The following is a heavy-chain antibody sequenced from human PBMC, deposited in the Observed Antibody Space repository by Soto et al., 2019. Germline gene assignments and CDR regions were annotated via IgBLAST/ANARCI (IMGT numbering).Heavy chain of an antibody. D-gene: IGHD3-3*01. V-gene: IGHV5-51*03. J-gene: IGHJ5*02. CDR1: GYSFTSYW. CDR3: ARTVYYDFWSGYPQLDWFDP. CDR2: IYPGDSDT. Sequence: EVQLVQSGAEVKKPGESLKISCKGSGYSFTSYWIGWVRQMPGKGLEWMGIIYPGDSDTRYSPSFQGQVTISADKSISTAYLQWSSLKATDTAMYHCARTVYYDFWSGYPQLDWFDPWGQGTLVTVSS.